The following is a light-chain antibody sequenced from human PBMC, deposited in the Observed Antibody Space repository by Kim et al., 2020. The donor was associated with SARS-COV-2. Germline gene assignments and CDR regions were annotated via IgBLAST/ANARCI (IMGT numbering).Light chain of an antibody. V-gene: IGKV3-15*01. CDR3: QQYNNWPPLT. CDR1: QSVSRN. CDR2: GAS. Sequence: PGERVTPSRRASQSVSRNLGWYQQKPGQAPRLLIYGASTRATGIPARFSGSGSGTEFTLTISSLQSEDFAFYYCQQYNNWPPLTFGGGTKVDIK. J-gene: IGKJ4*01.